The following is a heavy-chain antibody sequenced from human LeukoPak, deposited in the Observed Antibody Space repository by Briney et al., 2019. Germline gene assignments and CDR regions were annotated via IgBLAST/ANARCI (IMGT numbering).Heavy chain of an antibody. CDR2: IIPIFGTA. J-gene: IGHJ6*03. V-gene: IGHV1-69*05. Sequence: GASVKVSCKASGGTFSSYAISWVRQAPGQGLEWMGGIIPIFGTANYAQKFQGRVTITTDESTSTAYIELSSLRSEDTDVYYCARNGRRVVPAAIRGGYYYYYMDVWGKGTTVTVSS. D-gene: IGHD2-2*02. CDR1: GGTFSSYA. CDR3: ARNGRRVVPAAIRGGYYYYYMDV.